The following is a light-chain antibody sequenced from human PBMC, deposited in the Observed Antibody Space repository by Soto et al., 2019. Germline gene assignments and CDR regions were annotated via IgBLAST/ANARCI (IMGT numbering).Light chain of an antibody. J-gene: IGKJ1*01. CDR3: QQYNNWPPAT. Sequence: EIVMTPSAAALSVYLGERATLTSTASQSVSSSLAWYKQKASKARSLLLYGASTRATGSPVRFSGSGSGTEFTLTISSLQSEHFAVYYCQQYNNWPPATFGQGTKV. CDR2: GAS. CDR1: QSVSSS. V-gene: IGKV3-15*01.